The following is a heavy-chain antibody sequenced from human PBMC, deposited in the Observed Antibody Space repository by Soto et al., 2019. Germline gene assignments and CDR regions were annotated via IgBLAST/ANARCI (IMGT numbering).Heavy chain of an antibody. J-gene: IGHJ4*02. D-gene: IGHD4-17*01. CDR3: AKLSTLGFFDY. CDR1: GFTFDDYA. V-gene: IGHV3-9*01. Sequence: EVQLVESGGGLVQPGRSLRLSCAASGFTFDDYAMHWVRQAPGKGLEWVSGISWNSGSIGYADSVKGRFTISRDNAKNSLYLQMNSLRAEDTALYYCAKLSTLGFFDYWGQGTLVTVSS. CDR2: ISWNSGSI.